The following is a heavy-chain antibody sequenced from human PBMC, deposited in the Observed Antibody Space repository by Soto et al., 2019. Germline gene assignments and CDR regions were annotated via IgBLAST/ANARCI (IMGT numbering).Heavy chain of an antibody. CDR2: ISRSSTGR. V-gene: IGHV3-48*02. D-gene: IGHD3-10*01. CDR3: ARAVTSGLDV. Sequence: EVQLVESGEGLVQPGGSLRLSGAASGFTFSLYSMSWVRQAPGKGLEWVSYISRSSTGRHYADSVKGRFTISRDDATNSMHLQMNSLRDGDTAVSYCARAVTSGLDVWGQGTTVSISS. J-gene: IGHJ6*02. CDR1: GFTFSLYS.